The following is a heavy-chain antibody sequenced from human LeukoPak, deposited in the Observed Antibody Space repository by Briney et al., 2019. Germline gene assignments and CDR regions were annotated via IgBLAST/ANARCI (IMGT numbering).Heavy chain of an antibody. CDR2: INWNGGST. V-gene: IGHV3-20*01. CDR3: ARGVRDFGVVIGIHYYYMDV. Sequence: GGSLRLSCAASGFTFDDYGMSWVRQAPGKGLEWVSGINWNGGSTGYADSVKGRFTISRDNAKNSLYLQMNSLRAEDTALYHCARGVRDFGVVIGIHYYYMDVWGKGTTVTVSS. J-gene: IGHJ6*03. CDR1: GFTFDDYG. D-gene: IGHD3-3*01.